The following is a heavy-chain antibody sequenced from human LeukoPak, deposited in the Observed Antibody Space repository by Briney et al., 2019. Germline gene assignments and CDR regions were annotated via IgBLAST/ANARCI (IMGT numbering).Heavy chain of an antibody. CDR1: GSIFSDYS. Sequence: GGSLRLSCAASGSIFSDYSMNWVRQTPGKGLAWVAYISSGGSTIYYADSVRGRFTISRDSARNSLYLQMNSLGDEDTAVYYCARDETGVGSGGIDFWGQGTLVTVSS. CDR2: ISSGGSTI. V-gene: IGHV3-48*02. J-gene: IGHJ4*02. D-gene: IGHD2-8*02. CDR3: ARDETGVGSGGIDF.